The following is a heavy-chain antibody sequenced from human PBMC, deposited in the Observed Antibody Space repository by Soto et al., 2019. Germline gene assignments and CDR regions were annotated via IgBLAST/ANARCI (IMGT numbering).Heavy chain of an antibody. D-gene: IGHD4-17*01. V-gene: IGHV3-13*01. CDR1: GFTFSSYD. CDR2: IGTAGDT. J-gene: IGHJ4*02. CDR3: ARGGGDDYGDYYFDY. Sequence: GGSLRLSCAASGFTFSSYDMHWVRQATGKGLEWVSAIGTAGDTYYPGSVKGRFTISRENAKNSLYLQMNGLRAGDTAVYYCARGGGDDYGDYYFDYWGQGTLVTVSS.